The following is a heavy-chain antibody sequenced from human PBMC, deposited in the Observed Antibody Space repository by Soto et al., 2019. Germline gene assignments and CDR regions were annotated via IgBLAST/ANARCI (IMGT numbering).Heavy chain of an antibody. CDR3: AKVDLEWLAPPHYYYYYGMDV. CDR2: ISGSGGST. Sequence: GGSLRLACAASVFTFSSYAMSWVRKTPGKGLEWVSAISGSGGSTYYADSVKGRFTISRDNSKNTLYLQMNSLRAEDTAVYYCAKVDLEWLAPPHYYYYYGMDVWGQGTTVTVSS. J-gene: IGHJ6*02. CDR1: VFTFSSYA. D-gene: IGHD6-19*01. V-gene: IGHV3-23*01.